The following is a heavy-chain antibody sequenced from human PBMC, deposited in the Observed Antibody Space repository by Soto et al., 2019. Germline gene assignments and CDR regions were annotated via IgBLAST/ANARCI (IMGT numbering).Heavy chain of an antibody. CDR2: INPSGGST. CDR1: GYTFTSYY. V-gene: IGHV1-46*01. D-gene: IGHD4-17*01. Sequence: ASVKVSCKASGYTFTSYYMHWVRQAPGQGLEWMGIINPSGGSTSYAQKFQGRVTMTRDTSTSTVYMELSSLRSEDTAVYYCARGFSSDYGDYYYYGMDVWGQGTTVTVSS. J-gene: IGHJ6*02. CDR3: ARGFSSDYGDYYYYGMDV.